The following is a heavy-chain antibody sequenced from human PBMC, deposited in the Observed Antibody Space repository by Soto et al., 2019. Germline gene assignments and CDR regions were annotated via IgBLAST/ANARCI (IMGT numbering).Heavy chain of an antibody. J-gene: IGHJ6*02. V-gene: IGHV4-39*01. CDR1: GGSISRSRYY. CDR3: ACIFSGGYSYGFDYYGMDV. Sequence: SETLSITCTVSGGSISRSRYYWGWIRQPPGKGLEWIGSIFYSGSTYYNPSLKSRVTISVDTSKNQFSLKLSSVTAADTAVYYCACIFSGGYSYGFDYYGMDVWGQGNTVT. D-gene: IGHD5-18*01. CDR2: IFYSGST.